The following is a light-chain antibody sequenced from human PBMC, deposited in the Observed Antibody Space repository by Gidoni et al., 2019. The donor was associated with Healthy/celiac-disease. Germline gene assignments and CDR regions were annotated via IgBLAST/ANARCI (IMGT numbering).Light chain of an antibody. CDR3: QQSYSA. Sequence: IQMTQSLSSLSASVGDRVTITFWARQRISSYLNWYQQKPGKAPKLLIYAASSLQSGVPSRFSGSGSGTEFTLTISSLQPEDFATYYCQQSYSAFGGGTKVEIK. CDR1: QRISSY. V-gene: IGKV1-39*01. CDR2: AAS. J-gene: IGKJ4*01.